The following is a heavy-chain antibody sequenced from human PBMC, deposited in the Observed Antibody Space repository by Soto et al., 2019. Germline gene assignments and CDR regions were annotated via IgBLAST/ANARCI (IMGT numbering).Heavy chain of an antibody. CDR3: ARGDIVVVPAATDYYYGMDV. J-gene: IGHJ6*02. V-gene: IGHV1-18*01. CDR1: GYTFTSYG. Sequence: GASVKVSCKASGYTFTSYGISWVRQAPGQGLEWMGWISAYNGNTNYAQKLQGRVTMTTDTSTSTAYMELRSLRSYDTAVYYCARGDIVVVPAATDYYYGMDVWGQGTTVTVSS. D-gene: IGHD2-15*01. CDR2: ISAYNGNT.